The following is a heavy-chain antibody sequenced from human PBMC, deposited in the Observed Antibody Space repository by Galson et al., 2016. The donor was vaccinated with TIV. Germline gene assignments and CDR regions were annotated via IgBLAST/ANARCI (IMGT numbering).Heavy chain of an antibody. CDR3: AKDLTWAGAVVTGTTADY. D-gene: IGHD1-7*01. Sequence: SLRLSCAASGFSFNIYGMNWVRQAPGKGLEWVAFTGYDGSRQYYADSVKGRFTVSRDNSKSTLYLQMNSLRLEDTAVYYCAKDLTWAGAVVTGTTADYWGQGTLVTVSS. J-gene: IGHJ4*02. CDR1: GFSFNIYG. CDR2: TGYDGSRQ. V-gene: IGHV3-30*02.